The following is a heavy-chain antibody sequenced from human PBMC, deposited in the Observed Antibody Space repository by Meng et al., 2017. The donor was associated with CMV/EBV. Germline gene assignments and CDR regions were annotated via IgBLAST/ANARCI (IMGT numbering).Heavy chain of an antibody. CDR3: AKDDSQLLYRDPYYYYGMDV. CDR1: GFTFSSYG. D-gene: IGHD2-2*02. V-gene: IGHV3-30*02. J-gene: IGHJ6*02. Sequence: GESLKISCAASGFTFSSYGMHWVRQAPGKGLEWVAFIRYDGSNKYYADSVKGRFTISRDNSKNTLYLQMNSLRAEDTAMYYCAKDDSQLLYRDPYYYYGMDVWGQGTTVTSP. CDR2: IRYDGSNK.